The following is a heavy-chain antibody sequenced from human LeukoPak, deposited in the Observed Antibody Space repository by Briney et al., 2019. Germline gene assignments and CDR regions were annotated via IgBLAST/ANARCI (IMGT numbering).Heavy chain of an antibody. Sequence: SETLSLTCTVSGDSISNYWSWIRQPAGKGLEWIGRIHPSGSTNYNPSLKSRLTLSVDTSKNQFSLKLSSVTAADTAVYYCARGPPPDFDYWGRGTLVTVSS. J-gene: IGHJ4*02. CDR1: GDSISNY. CDR3: ARGPPPDFDY. V-gene: IGHV4-4*07. CDR2: IHPSGST.